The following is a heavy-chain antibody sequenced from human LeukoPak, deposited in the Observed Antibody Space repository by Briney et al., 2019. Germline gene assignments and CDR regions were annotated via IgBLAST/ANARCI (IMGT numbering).Heavy chain of an antibody. CDR2: ISPDASEK. V-gene: IGHV3-7*01. D-gene: IGHD6-19*01. J-gene: IGHJ4*02. Sequence: GGSLRLSCAASGFTFSNAWMSWLRQAPGKGLEWVINISPDASEKYYVDSVKGRFTISRDNAKRSLYLQMNSLRAEDTAVYYCARDGSGWSREWGQGTLVTVSS. CDR1: GFTFSNAW. CDR3: ARDGSGWSRE.